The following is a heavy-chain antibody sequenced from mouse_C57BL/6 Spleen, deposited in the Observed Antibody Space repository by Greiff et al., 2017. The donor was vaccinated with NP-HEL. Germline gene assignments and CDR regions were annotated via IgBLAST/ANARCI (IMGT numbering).Heavy chain of an antibody. CDR3: ARGNYYGYDGLDY. Sequence: EVQGVESGGGLVKPGGSLKLSCAASGFTFSDYGMHWVRQAPEKGLEWVAYISRGSSTIYYADTVKGRFTISRDNAKNTLFLQMTSLRSEDTAMYYCARGNYYGYDGLDYWGQGTTLTVSS. CDR1: GFTFSDYG. D-gene: IGHD2-2*01. V-gene: IGHV5-17*01. CDR2: ISRGSSTI. J-gene: IGHJ2*01.